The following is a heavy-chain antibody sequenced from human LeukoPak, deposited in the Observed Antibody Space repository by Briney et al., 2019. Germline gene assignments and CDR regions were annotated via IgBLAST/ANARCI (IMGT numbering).Heavy chain of an antibody. J-gene: IGHJ6*02. CDR1: GYSFTIYG. D-gene: IGHD3-10*01. V-gene: IGHV1-18*01. Sequence: ASVRVSFKASGYSFTIYGFTWVRRAPGQGLEWMGWVSAYDGSTNYTQKIRGRVTITTDATKTTVYMELSSLRFDDTAVYYCARGGRDGMDVWGQGTTVTVSS. CDR2: VSAYDGST. CDR3: ARGGRDGMDV.